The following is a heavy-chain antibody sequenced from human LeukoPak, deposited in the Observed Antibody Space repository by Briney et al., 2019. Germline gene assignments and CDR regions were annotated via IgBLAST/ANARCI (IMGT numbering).Heavy chain of an antibody. Sequence: PGGSLRLSCAASGFIFEDYTMHWVRHVPGKTLEWVSLVNWHGTTYYADSLKGRFTISRDNSKNSLYLQMDSLRTEDTAFYYCAKDLTYESSGSVIDNGGLGTLVTVSS. J-gene: IGHJ4*02. V-gene: IGHV3-43*01. CDR2: VNWHGTT. CDR1: GFIFEDYT. D-gene: IGHD3-22*01. CDR3: AKDLTYESSGSVIDN.